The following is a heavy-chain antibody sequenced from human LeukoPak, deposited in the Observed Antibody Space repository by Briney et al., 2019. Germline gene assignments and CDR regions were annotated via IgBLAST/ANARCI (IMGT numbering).Heavy chain of an antibody. CDR1: GASIDSIGYY. J-gene: IGHJ4*02. CDR3: ARETPQEVVAATRAGGYHFDF. V-gene: IGHV4-39*02. CDR2: IYSTGST. D-gene: IGHD2-15*01. Sequence: SETLSLTCTVSGASIDSIGYYWGWIRQPLGKGLEWIGNIYSTGSTSYNPSLKSRVTISVDTSKNQFSLKLTSVTAADTAVYYCARETPQEVVAATRAGGYHFDFWGQGTLVTVSS.